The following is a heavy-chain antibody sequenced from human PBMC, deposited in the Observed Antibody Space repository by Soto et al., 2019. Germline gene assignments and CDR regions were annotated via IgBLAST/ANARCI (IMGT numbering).Heavy chain of an antibody. J-gene: IGHJ4*02. V-gene: IGHV4-34*01. CDR2: INHSGST. CDR3: ARGAGYYDFWSGYYNGFDY. Sequence: SETLSLTCAVYGGSFSGYYWSWIRQPPGKGLEWIGEINHSGSTNYNPSLKSRVTISVDTSKNQFSLKLSSVTAADTAVYYCARGAGYYDFWSGYYNGFDYWGQGTLVTVSS. D-gene: IGHD3-3*01. CDR1: GGSFSGYY.